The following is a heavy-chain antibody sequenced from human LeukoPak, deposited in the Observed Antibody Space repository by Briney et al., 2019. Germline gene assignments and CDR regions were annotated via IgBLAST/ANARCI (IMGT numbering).Heavy chain of an antibody. CDR1: GSIFTSYW. V-gene: IGHV5-51*01. J-gene: IGHJ4*02. D-gene: IGHD3-10*01. Sequence: RHGASLKISCKGSGSIFTSYWIGWVRQLPGKGLEWMGIIYPGDSDTRYSPSFQGQVTISADKSISTAYLQWSSLKASDTAMYYCARSGRSSSNYFDYWGQGTLVTVSS. CDR2: IYPGDSDT. CDR3: ARSGRSSSNYFDY.